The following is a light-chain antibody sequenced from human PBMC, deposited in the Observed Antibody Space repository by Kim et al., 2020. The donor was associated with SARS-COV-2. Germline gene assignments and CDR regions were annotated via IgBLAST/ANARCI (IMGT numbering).Light chain of an antibody. CDR1: TSDVGGYNF. J-gene: IGLJ3*02. CDR3: TSFTSSRSWV. V-gene: IGLV2-14*03. Sequence: QSALTQPASVSGSPGQSITISCTGTTSDVGGYNFVYWYQQHPGKVPKLMIYDVNQRPSGVSERFFGSKSGNTASLTIFGLQADDEADYYCTSFTSSRSWVFGAGTQLTVL. CDR2: DVN.